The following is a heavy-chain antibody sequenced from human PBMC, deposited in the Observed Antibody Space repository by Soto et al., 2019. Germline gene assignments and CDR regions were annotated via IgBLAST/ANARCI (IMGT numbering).Heavy chain of an antibody. CDR3: ARSLYYYDSSGYYYVYFDD. D-gene: IGHD3-22*01. Sequence: SETLSLTCTVSGGSISSGGYYWSWIRQHPGKGLEWIGYIYYSGSTYYNPSLKSRVTISVDTSKNQFSLKLSSVTAADTAVYYCARSLYYYDSSGYYYVYFDDWGQGTLVTVSS. J-gene: IGHJ4*02. V-gene: IGHV4-31*03. CDR1: GGSISSGGYY. CDR2: IYYSGST.